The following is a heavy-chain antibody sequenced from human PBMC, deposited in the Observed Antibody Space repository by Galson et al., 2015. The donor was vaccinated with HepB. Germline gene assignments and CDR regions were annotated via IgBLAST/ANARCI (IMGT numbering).Heavy chain of an antibody. V-gene: IGHV3-23*01. CDR2: ITPSGDNT. CDR3: AKVFPEKTDGWYRQALYYFDS. CDR1: GFTFSYYA. Sequence: SLRLSCAASGFTFSYYAMAWVRQAPGKGLEWISAITPSGDNTYSADSMKGRFFISRDNSQNTLFLQMNSLRADDTAIYFCAKVFPEKTDGWYRQALYYFDSWGQGTRVTVCS. D-gene: IGHD6-19*01. J-gene: IGHJ4*02.